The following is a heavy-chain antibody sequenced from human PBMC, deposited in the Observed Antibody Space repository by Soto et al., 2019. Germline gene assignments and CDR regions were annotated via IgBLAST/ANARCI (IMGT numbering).Heavy chain of an antibody. CDR3: ARGKGGTAMVYYYYYGMEV. Sequence: KASETLSLTCAVYGGSFSGYYWSWIRQPPGKGLEWIGEINHSGSTNYNPSLKSRVTISVDTSKNQFSLKLSSVTAADTAVYYCARGKGGTAMVYYYYYGMEVWGQGTTVTVSS. D-gene: IGHD5-18*01. CDR1: GGSFSGYY. J-gene: IGHJ6*02. V-gene: IGHV4-34*01. CDR2: INHSGST.